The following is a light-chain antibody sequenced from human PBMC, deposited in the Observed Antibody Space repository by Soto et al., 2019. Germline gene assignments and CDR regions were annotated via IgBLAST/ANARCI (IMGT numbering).Light chain of an antibody. CDR1: QGIRND. V-gene: IGKV1-17*01. CDR2: DAT. CDR3: LQHNNYPPIT. J-gene: IGKJ5*01. Sequence: DIQMTQSPSSLSASVGDRVTITCRASQGIRNDLAWYQQKPGKAPKRLIYDATSLQSGVPSRFSGSGSGTEFTLTISSLQPEDVATYYCLQHNNYPPITFGQGTRLEIK.